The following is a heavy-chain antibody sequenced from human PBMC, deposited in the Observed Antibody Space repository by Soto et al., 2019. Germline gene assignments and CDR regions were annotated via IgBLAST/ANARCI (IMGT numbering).Heavy chain of an antibody. D-gene: IGHD5-12*01. CDR2: ISAYNGNT. CDR3: ARVQSGYDFAY. CDR1: GYTFTSYG. Sequence: ASVKVSCKSSGYTFTSYGINWVRQAPGQGLEWMGWISAYNGNTHYAQKLQGRVTMTTDTSTSTAYMELRSLRSDDTAVYYCARVQSGYDFAYWGQGTLVTVSS. J-gene: IGHJ4*02. V-gene: IGHV1-18*01.